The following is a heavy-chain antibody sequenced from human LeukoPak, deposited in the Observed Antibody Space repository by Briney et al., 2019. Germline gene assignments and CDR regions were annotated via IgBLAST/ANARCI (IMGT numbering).Heavy chain of an antibody. Sequence: PGGSLRLSCAASGFTFTSYWMSWVRQAPGKGLEWVANIKQDGSEKYYVDSVKGRFTISRDNAKNSLYLQMNSLRAEDTAVYYCARDPWYNWNDVDNWGQGTLVTVSS. CDR3: ARDPWYNWNDVDN. D-gene: IGHD1-1*01. CDR1: GFTFTSYW. CDR2: IKQDGSEK. V-gene: IGHV3-7*01. J-gene: IGHJ4*02.